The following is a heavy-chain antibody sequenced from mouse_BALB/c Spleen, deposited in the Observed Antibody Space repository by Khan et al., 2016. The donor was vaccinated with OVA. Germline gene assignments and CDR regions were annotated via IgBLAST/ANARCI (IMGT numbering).Heavy chain of an antibody. CDR2: ISYSGNT. CDR3: ARSYGGDFDY. V-gene: IGHV3-2*02. D-gene: IGHD1-1*02. Sequence: EVQLQESGPGLVKPSQSLSLTCTVTGYSITSDYAWNWIRQFPGNKLEWMGYISYSGNTKYNPSLKSRISITRDTSKNPFFLQLNPVTTEDTATYYWARSYGGDFDYWGQGTTLTVSS. CDR1: GYSITSDYA. J-gene: IGHJ2*01.